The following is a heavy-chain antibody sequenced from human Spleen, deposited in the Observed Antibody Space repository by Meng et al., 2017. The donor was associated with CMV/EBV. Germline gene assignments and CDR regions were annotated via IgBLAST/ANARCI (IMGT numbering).Heavy chain of an antibody. CDR3: AREFHSGSYYAPFDI. V-gene: IGHV1-3*01. Sequence: QVQLVQSGAEVKKPGASVKVSCKASGYTFSSYAMHWVRQAPGQRLEWMGWINAGNGNTKYSQNFQGRVTITRDTSATTAYMELSSLRSEDTAVYYCAREFHSGSYYAPFDIWGQGTMVTVSS. J-gene: IGHJ3*02. CDR1: GYTFSSYA. CDR2: INAGNGNT. D-gene: IGHD1-26*01.